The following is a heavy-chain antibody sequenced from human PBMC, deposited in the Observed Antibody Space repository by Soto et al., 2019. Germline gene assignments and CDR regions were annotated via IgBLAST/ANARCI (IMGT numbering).Heavy chain of an antibody. V-gene: IGHV3-23*01. D-gene: IGHD6-13*01. CDR3: AKLSWAINWFDP. CDR2: ISGSGGST. J-gene: IGHJ5*02. Sequence: PGGSLRLSCTASGFTFSSYAMSWVRQAPGKGLEWVSAISGSGGSTYYADSVKGRFTISRDNSKNTLYLQMNSLRAEDTAVYYCAKLSWAINWFDPWGQGTLVTVSS. CDR1: GFTFSSYA.